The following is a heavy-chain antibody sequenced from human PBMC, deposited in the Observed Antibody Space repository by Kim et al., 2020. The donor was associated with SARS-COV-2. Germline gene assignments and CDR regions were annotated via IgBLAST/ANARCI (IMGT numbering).Heavy chain of an antibody. Sequence: SETLSLTCTVSDGYVTNGFYWGWTRQAPGKGLERIGNIYYKGTTYYNPSLSSRLTMSIDTSKNKFSLKLNSVTAAYTAFYYCARHTQDVTSTGGFFDYCSQRALFTVSS. CDR3: ARHTQDVTSTGGFFDY. V-gene: IGHV4-39*01. CDR2: IYYKGTT. D-gene: IGHD2-8*02. CDR1: DGYVTNGFY. J-gene: IGHJ4*02.